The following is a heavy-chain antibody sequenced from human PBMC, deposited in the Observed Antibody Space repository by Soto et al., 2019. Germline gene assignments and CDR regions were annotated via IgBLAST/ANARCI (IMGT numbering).Heavy chain of an antibody. J-gene: IGHJ5*02. CDR3: ARGVGSGSYYNQYNWFDP. CDR1: GYIFTGYY. D-gene: IGHD3-10*01. CDR2: INVYNGNT. Sequence: ASVKVSCKASGYIFTGYYIHWVRQAPGQGLEWMGWINVYNGNTKYAQKVQGRVTMTTDTSTSTAYMELRSLRSDDTAVYYCARGVGSGSYYNQYNWFDPWGQGTLVTVPQ. V-gene: IGHV1-18*04.